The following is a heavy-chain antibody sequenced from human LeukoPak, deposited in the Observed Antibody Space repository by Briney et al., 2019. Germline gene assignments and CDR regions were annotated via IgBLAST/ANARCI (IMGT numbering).Heavy chain of an antibody. CDR1: GGSLSGYY. Sequence: SETLSLTCAVYGGSLSGYYWSWIRQPPGKGLEWIGEINHSGSTNYNPSLKSRVTISVDTSKNQFSLKLSSVTAADTAVYYCARLEVAGLDQWGQGALVTVSS. J-gene: IGHJ4*02. V-gene: IGHV4-34*01. D-gene: IGHD6-19*01. CDR2: INHSGST. CDR3: ARLEVAGLDQ.